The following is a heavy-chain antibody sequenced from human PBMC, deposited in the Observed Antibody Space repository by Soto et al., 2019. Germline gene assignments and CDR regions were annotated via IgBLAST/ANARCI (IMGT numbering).Heavy chain of an antibody. CDR3: AKSQSSLYYMDV. J-gene: IGHJ6*03. Sequence: EVQVLESGGGLVQPGGSLRLSCVGSGFIFSNYAMAWVRQAPGKGLEWVSGFGGSGGTYYVDSVKGRYTISRDNSKNTLYLQMNSLRVEDTAVYYCAKSQSSLYYMDVWGKGTAVTVSS. CDR2: FGGSGGT. V-gene: IGHV3-23*01. CDR1: GFIFSNYA.